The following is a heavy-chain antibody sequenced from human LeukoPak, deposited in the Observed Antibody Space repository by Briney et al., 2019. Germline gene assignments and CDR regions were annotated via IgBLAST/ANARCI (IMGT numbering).Heavy chain of an antibody. Sequence: PGRTLRLSCAASGFTFSSHAMRWVRQAPGKGLEWVAVISYDGSSRYYADSVKGRFTVSRDNSKNTLYLQMNSLRAEDTAVYYCARNDYAKYYFDYWGQGTLVTVSS. D-gene: IGHD2-2*01. V-gene: IGHV3-30-3*01. CDR1: GFTFSSHA. CDR3: ARNDYAKYYFDY. CDR2: ISYDGSSR. J-gene: IGHJ4*02.